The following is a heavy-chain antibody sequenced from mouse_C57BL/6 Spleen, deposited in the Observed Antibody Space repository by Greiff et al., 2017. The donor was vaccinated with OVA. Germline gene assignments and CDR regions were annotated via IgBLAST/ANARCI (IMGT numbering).Heavy chain of an antibody. D-gene: IGHD1-1*01. CDR3: ARGDFELRYFDV. CDR2: IYPGDGDT. J-gene: IGHJ1*03. CDR1: GYAFSSSW. Sequence: QVQLQHSGPELVKPGASVKISCKASGYAFSSSWMNWVKQRPGKGLEWIGRIYPGDGDTNYNGKFKGKATLTAENSSSTAYMQLSSLTSEDSAVYFCARGDFELRYFDVWGTGTTVTVSS. V-gene: IGHV1-82*01.